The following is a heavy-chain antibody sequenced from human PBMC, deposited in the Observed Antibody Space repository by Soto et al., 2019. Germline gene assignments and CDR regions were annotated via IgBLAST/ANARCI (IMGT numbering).Heavy chain of an antibody. V-gene: IGHV4-61*01. J-gene: IGHJ5*02. CDR3: ARRAVVAVTGSLDNWLDP. Sequence: SETLSLTCTVSGGSVSSGSYNWNWLRQPPGKALEWIGYVYSSGSTNYNPSLKSRVTISVDTSRNQFSLKVNSVTAADTAVYYCARRAVVAVTGSLDNWLDPWGQGILVTAPQ. D-gene: IGHD2-21*01. CDR1: GGSVSSGSYN. CDR2: VYSSGST.